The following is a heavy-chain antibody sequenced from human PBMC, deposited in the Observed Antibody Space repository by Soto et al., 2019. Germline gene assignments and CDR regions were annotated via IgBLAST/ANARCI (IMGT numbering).Heavy chain of an antibody. CDR3: VRCYCSVGSCYTCWHFDL. CDR1: GYTFMNYA. CDR2: ISPSTGDT. D-gene: IGHD2-15*01. V-gene: IGHV1-18*01. J-gene: IGHJ2*01. Sequence: QVPLVQSGAEVKEPGASVKLSCQASGYTFMNYAISWVRQAPGQGLEWMGWISPSTGDTDQAQNFQGRVTMTLDTSTNTANLELRTLRSDDSDVYYCVRCYCSVGSCYTCWHFDLWGRGTLVTVSS.